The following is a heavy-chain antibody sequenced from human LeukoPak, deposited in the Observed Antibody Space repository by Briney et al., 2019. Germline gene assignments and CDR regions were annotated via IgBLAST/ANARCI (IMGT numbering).Heavy chain of an antibody. CDR2: ISGSGGST. Sequence: PGGTLRLSCAASGFTFSSYAMSWVRQAPGKGLEWVSAISGSGGSTYYADSVKGRFTISRDNSKNTLYLQMNSLRAEDTAVYYCAKEGSGWYQSPSELQHWGQGTLVTVSS. CDR1: GFTFSSYA. J-gene: IGHJ1*01. CDR3: AKEGSGWYQSPSELQH. D-gene: IGHD6-19*01. V-gene: IGHV3-23*01.